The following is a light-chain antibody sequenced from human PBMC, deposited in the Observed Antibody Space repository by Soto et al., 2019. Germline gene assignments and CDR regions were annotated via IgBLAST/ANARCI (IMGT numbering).Light chain of an antibody. CDR3: QQYNTWPPRT. V-gene: IGKV3-15*01. CDR1: QSVSSSY. Sequence: SPGERAILSCRAIQSVSSSYLAWYQLKVGQAPRLLIYGASTRAAGVPARFSGSGSGTEFTLTISSLQSEDFAVYYCQQYNTWPPRTFGQGTKVDIK. CDR2: GAS. J-gene: IGKJ1*01.